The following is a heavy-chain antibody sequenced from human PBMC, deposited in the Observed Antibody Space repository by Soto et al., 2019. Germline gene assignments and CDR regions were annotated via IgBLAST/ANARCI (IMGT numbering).Heavy chain of an antibody. CDR1: GFTFSSYW. CDR2: IKQDGSEK. J-gene: IGHJ4*02. CDR3: ARDGSWAIDY. V-gene: IGHV3-7*01. D-gene: IGHD2-15*01. Sequence: PGGSLRLSCAGSGFTFSSYWMSWVRQAPGKGLEWVANIKQDGSEKYYVDSVKGRFTISRDNAKNSLYLQMNSLRAEDTAVYYCARDGSWAIDYWGQGTLVTVSS.